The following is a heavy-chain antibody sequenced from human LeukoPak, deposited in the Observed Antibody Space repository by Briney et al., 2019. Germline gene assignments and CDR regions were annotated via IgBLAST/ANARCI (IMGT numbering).Heavy chain of an antibody. J-gene: IGHJ4*02. V-gene: IGHV3-23*01. CDR1: GFTFSNYA. CDR3: AKGMRTGDSWGYYFDY. Sequence: GGSLRLSCAASGFTFSNYAMTWLRQAPGKGLEWVSTISGNGVSTYYADSVKGRFTISRDISKNTLYLQLKSLRAEDAAVYYCAKGMRTGDSWGYYFDYWGQGALVTVSS. D-gene: IGHD7-27*01. CDR2: ISGNGVST.